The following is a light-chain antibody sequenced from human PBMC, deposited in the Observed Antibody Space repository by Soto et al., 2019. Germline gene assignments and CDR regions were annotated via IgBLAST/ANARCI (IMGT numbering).Light chain of an antibody. CDR3: QQYTTSSWT. V-gene: IGKV3-20*01. CDR2: GTS. CDR1: QSVSSSY. J-gene: IGKJ1*01. Sequence: EIVMTQSPATLSVSPGERATLSCRASQSVSSSYLAWYQQKPGQAPRVLIYGTSSRATGIPDRFSGSGSGTDFTLTISRLEPEDFAVYYCQQYTTSSWTFGQGTKV.